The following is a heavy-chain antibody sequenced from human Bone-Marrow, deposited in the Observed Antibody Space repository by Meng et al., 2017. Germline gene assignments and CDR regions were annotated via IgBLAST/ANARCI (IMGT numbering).Heavy chain of an antibody. Sequence: GESLKISCAASGFTFSGSAIHWVRQASGKGLEWVGRIRSKGYSYATAYDASVKGRFTISRDDSKNTAYLQMNSLKTDDTAVYYCTRREEVGAVINWGQGTLVTVSS. CDR2: IRSKGYSYAT. CDR1: GFTFSGSA. CDR3: TRREEVGAVIN. J-gene: IGHJ4*02. V-gene: IGHV3-73*01. D-gene: IGHD1-26*01.